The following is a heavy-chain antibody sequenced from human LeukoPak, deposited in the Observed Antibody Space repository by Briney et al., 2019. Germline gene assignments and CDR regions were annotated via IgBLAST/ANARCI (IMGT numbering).Heavy chain of an antibody. CDR1: GYSISSGYY. CDR2: IYHSGST. V-gene: IGHV4-38-2*02. CDR3: ARDNYYDSSGYRVSWFDP. J-gene: IGHJ5*02. D-gene: IGHD3-22*01. Sequence: SETLSLTCTVSGYSISSGYYWGWIRQPPGKGLEWIGSIYHSGSTYYNPSLKSRVTISVDTSKNQFPLKLSSVTAADTAVYYCARDNYYDSSGYRVSWFDPWGQGTLVTVSS.